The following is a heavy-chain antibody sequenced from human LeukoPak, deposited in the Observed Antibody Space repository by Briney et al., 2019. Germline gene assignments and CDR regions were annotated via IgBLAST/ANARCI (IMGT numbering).Heavy chain of an antibody. J-gene: IGHJ4*02. D-gene: IGHD3-22*01. CDR1: GGSFSGYS. V-gene: IGHV4-34*01. Sequence: SETLPLTCAVYGGSFSGYSWSWIRQSPGKGLEWIGEINHSGSTNYNPSLKSRVTISVDTSKNQFSLKLSSVTAADTAVYYCASQAQVIGNYWGQGTLVTVSS. CDR3: ASQAQVIGNY. CDR2: INHSGST.